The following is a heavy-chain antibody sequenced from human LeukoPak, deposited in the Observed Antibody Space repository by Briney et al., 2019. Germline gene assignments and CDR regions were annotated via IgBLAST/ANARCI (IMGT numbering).Heavy chain of an antibody. V-gene: IGHV3-9*01. Sequence: PGRSLRLSCAASGFTFDDYAMQWVRQAPGKGLEWVSGISWHGGNTAYADSVKGRFTISRDNAKNSLYLQMNSLRAEDTALYYCAKAEGIQLWLPLDYWGQGTLVTAAS. CDR3: AKAEGIQLWLPLDY. J-gene: IGHJ4*02. CDR2: ISWHGGNT. CDR1: GFTFDDYA. D-gene: IGHD5-18*01.